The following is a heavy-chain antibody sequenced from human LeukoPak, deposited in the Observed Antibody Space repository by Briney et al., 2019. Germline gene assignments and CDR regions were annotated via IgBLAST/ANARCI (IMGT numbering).Heavy chain of an antibody. Sequence: ASVKVSCKASGYTFTGYYMHWVRQAPGQGLEWMGWISAYNGNTNYAQKLQGRVTMTTDTSTSTAYMELRSLRSDDTALYYCARDFQRTVRGLMANWGQGTQVTVSS. V-gene: IGHV1-18*04. CDR3: ARDFQRTVRGLMAN. D-gene: IGHD3-10*01. CDR2: ISAYNGNT. CDR1: GYTFTGYY. J-gene: IGHJ4*02.